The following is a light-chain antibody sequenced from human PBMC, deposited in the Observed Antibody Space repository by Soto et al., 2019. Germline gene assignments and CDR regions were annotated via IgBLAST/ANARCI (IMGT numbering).Light chain of an antibody. J-gene: IGLJ2*01. CDR3: SSYAGSNNLV. Sequence: QSVLTQPPSASGSPGQSVTISCTGTSSDVGGYNSVSWYQQHPGKVPRLMIYEVSKRPSGVPDRFSGSKSVNTASLTVSGLQAEDEADYYFSSYAGSNNLVFGGGTQLPVL. CDR1: SSDVGGYNS. V-gene: IGLV2-8*01. CDR2: EVS.